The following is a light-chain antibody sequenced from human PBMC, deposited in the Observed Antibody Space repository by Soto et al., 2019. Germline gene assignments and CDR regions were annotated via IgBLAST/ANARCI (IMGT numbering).Light chain of an antibody. Sequence: QSVLTQPPSASGTPGQRVTISCSGSSSNIGSNYVYWYQQRPGTAPKLLIYRNNQRPSGVPHRFSGSKSGTSASMAISGLRSEDDAAYYCEAWDDSLSGYVVRTGTKVTVL. V-gene: IGLV1-47*01. CDR2: RNN. CDR3: EAWDDSLSGYV. CDR1: SSNIGSNY. J-gene: IGLJ1*01.